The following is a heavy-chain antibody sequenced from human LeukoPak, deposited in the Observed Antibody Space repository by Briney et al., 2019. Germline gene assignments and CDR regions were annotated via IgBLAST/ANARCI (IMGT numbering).Heavy chain of an antibody. Sequence: GESLKISCKSSGYTFTHDWIGWVRQMPGKGLEWMGIIYPRDSTTRYGPAFEGQVTISVDKSITTAYLQWSSLKASDTAMYYCARRAIIQGTSALDFWGQGTVVIVSS. CDR1: GYTFTHDW. D-gene: IGHD3-3*01. CDR3: ARRAIIQGTSALDF. J-gene: IGHJ4*02. CDR2: IYPRDSTT. V-gene: IGHV5-51*01.